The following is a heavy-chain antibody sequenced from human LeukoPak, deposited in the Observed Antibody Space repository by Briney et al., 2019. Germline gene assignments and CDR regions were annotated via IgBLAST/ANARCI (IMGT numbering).Heavy chain of an antibody. CDR1: GFRFSSHW. CDR2: IKQDGSEK. J-gene: IGHJ4*02. V-gene: IGHV3-7*01. D-gene: IGHD4-11*01. CDR3: ARGSPYSRNYFDY. Sequence: PGGSLRLSCAASGFRFSSHWINWVRQGPGKGLEWVAKIKQDGSEKKYVDSVKGRFTISRDNAKNSLFLQMNSLRDEDTAVYYCARGSPYSRNYFDYWGQGTLVTVSS.